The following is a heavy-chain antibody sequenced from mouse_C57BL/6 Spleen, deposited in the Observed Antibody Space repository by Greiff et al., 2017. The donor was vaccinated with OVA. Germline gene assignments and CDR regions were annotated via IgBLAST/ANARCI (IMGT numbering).Heavy chain of an antibody. J-gene: IGHJ2*01. CDR3: ARSGSSYLDY. CDR1: GFTFSDFY. V-gene: IGHV7-1*01. D-gene: IGHD1-1*01. Sequence: EVKLVGSGGGLVQSGRSLRLSCATSGFTFSDFYMEWVRQAPGKGLEWIAASRNKANDYTTEYSVSVKGRFIVSRDTSQSIRYLQMNALRSEDTAIYYCARSGSSYLDYWGQGTTLTVSS. CDR2: SRNKANDYTT.